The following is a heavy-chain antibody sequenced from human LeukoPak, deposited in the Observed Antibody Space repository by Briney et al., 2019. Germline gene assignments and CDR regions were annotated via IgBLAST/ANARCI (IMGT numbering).Heavy chain of an antibody. J-gene: IGHJ3*02. CDR3: ARDCGGDCYQSDAFDI. Sequence: ASVKVSCKASGYTFTSYGISWVRQAPGQGLEWMGWISAYNGSTNYAQKLQGRVTMTTDTSTSTAYMELRSLRSDDTAVYYCARDCGGDCYQSDAFDIWGQGTMVTVSS. CDR2: ISAYNGST. V-gene: IGHV1-18*01. CDR1: GYTFTSYG. D-gene: IGHD2-21*02.